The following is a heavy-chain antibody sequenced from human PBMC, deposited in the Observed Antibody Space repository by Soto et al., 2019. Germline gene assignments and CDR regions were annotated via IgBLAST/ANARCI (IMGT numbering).Heavy chain of an antibody. J-gene: IGHJ4*02. CDR3: AKDRTDIVVVPAAHYFDY. CDR2: ISGSGGST. CDR1: GFTFSSYA. V-gene: IGHV3-23*01. D-gene: IGHD2-2*01. Sequence: GGSLRLSCAASGFTFSSYAMSWVRQAPGKGLEWVSAISGSGGSTYYADSVKGRFTISRDNSKNTLYLQMNSLRAEDMAVYYCAKDRTDIVVVPAAHYFDYWGQGTLVTVSS.